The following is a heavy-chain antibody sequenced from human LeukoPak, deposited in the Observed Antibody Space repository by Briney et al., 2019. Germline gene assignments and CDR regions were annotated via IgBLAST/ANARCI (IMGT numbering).Heavy chain of an antibody. CDR2: ISAYNGNT. Sequence: ASVKVSCKASGYTFTSYGISWVRQAPGQGLEWMGWISAYNGNTNYAQKLQGRVTMTTDTSTSTAYMELRSLRSDDTAVCYCARDDSSGYHPTTDYWGQGTLVTVSS. V-gene: IGHV1-18*01. J-gene: IGHJ4*02. CDR3: ARDDSSGYHPTTDY. D-gene: IGHD3-22*01. CDR1: GYTFTSYG.